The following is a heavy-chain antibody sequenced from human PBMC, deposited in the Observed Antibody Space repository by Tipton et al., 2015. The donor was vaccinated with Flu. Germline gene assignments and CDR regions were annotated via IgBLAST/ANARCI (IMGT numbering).Heavy chain of an antibody. Sequence: TLSLTCTASGDSMRSCSYFWSWVRQPAGKGLEWIGRVDCSGTTNYNPSLKSRVIISVDTSKNHFSLRLTSVTAADTAVYYCARGDYGDYDHEADGFDIWGQGTLVTVSA. J-gene: IGHJ3*02. CDR2: VDCSGTT. CDR3: ARGDYGDYDHEADGFDI. CDR1: GDSMRSCSYF. D-gene: IGHD4-17*01. V-gene: IGHV4-61*02.